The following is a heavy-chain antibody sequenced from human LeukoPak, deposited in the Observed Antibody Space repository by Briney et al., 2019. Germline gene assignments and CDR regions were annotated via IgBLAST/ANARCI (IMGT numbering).Heavy chain of an antibody. CDR2: IYYSGST. CDR3: ARVAPQSDYGGKARANHWAFDI. D-gene: IGHD4-23*01. J-gene: IGHJ3*02. CDR1: GGSISSSSYY. Sequence: SETLSLTCTVSGGSISSSSYYWGWIRQPPGKGLEWIGYIYYSGSTNYNPSLKSRVTISVKTSKNQFSLKLSSVTAADTAVYYCARVAPQSDYGGKARANHWAFDIWGQGTMVTVSS. V-gene: IGHV4-61*05.